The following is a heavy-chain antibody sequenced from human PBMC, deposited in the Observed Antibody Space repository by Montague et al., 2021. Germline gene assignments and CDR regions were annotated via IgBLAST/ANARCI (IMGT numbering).Heavy chain of an antibody. J-gene: IGHJ6*03. V-gene: IGHV4-38-2*02. CDR3: ARERDRYYYMDI. CDR2: VSHGGRT. CDR1: RSLINSDYY. Sequence: SETLSLTYTVSRSLINSDYYCGWIRPPPGKGLEWMGSVSHGGRTYYNPSLKSRVTISGDTSNNHFSFKLSSVTAADTAMYYCARERDRYYYMDIWGKGTTITVSS.